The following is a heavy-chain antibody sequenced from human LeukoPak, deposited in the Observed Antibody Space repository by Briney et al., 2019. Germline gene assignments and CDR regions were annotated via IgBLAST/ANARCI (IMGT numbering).Heavy chain of an antibody. D-gene: IGHD1-26*01. CDR2: IYSGGST. J-gene: IGHJ4*02. CDR1: GFTVSSNY. Sequence: GGSLRLSCADSGFTVSSNYMSWVRQAPGKGLEWVSVIYSGGSTYYADSVKGRFTISRHNSKNTLYLQMNSLRAEDTAVYYCAIGCTKGSFDYWGQGTLVTVSS. V-gene: IGHV3-53*04. CDR3: AIGCTKGSFDY.